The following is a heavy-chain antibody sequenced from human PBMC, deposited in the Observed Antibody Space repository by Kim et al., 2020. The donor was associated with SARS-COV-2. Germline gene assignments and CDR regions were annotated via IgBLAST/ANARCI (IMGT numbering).Heavy chain of an antibody. Sequence: SETLSLTCTVSGYSISSGYYWGWIRQPPGKGLEWIGSIYHSGSTYYNPSLKSRVTISVDTSKNQFSLKLSSVTAADTAVYYCASLVATGSSDYWGQGTL. V-gene: IGHV4-38-2*02. D-gene: IGHD5-12*01. CDR2: IYHSGST. J-gene: IGHJ4*02. CDR3: ASLVATGSSDY. CDR1: GYSISSGYY.